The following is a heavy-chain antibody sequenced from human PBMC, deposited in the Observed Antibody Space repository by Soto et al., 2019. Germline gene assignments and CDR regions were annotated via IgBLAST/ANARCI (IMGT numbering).Heavy chain of an antibody. CDR1: GGSINSGGYY. D-gene: IGHD3-16*01. V-gene: IGHV4-31*03. CDR3: ARGRLGDNFDY. J-gene: IGHJ4*02. Sequence: QVQLQESGPGLVKPSQTLSLTCSVSGGSINSGGYYWSWIRQHPGKGLEWIGYIYYSGSTYYNPSLKSRVTISVDTSKNQFSLKLGSVTAADTAMYYCARGRLGDNFDYWGQGTLVTVSS. CDR2: IYYSGST.